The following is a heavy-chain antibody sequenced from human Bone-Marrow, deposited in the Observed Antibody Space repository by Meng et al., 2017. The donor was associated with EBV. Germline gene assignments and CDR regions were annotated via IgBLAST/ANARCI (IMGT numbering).Heavy chain of an antibody. V-gene: IGHV4-4*02. CDR3: ARRDYYDDTGYFDY. CDR2: IHHVGST. D-gene: IGHD3-16*01. Sequence: QVHLQESGPGLVKPSGTLSLTCAGSGGPISRSTWWSWVRQSPGEGLEWIGEIHHVGSTNYNPSLKSRVTISIDKSKKQFSLKLSSVTAADTAVYYCARRDYYDDTGYFDYWGQGTLVTVSS. CDR1: GGPISRSTW. J-gene: IGHJ4*02.